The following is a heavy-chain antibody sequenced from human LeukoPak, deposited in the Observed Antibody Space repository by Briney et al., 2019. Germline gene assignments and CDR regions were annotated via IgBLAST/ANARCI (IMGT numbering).Heavy chain of an antibody. Sequence: GGSLRLSCAASGFTADSNYLSWVRQAPGKGLEWVAVISYDGSNKYYADSVKGRFTISRDNSKSTLYLQMNSLRAEDTAVYYCASWYYYDSSGYSFDYWGQGTLVTVSS. J-gene: IGHJ4*02. D-gene: IGHD3-22*01. CDR3: ASWYYYDSSGYSFDY. CDR1: GFTADSNY. V-gene: IGHV3-30-3*01. CDR2: ISYDGSNK.